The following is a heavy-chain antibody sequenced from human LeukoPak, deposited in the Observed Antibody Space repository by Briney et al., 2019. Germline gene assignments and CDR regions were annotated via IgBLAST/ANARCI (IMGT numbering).Heavy chain of an antibody. V-gene: IGHV1-69*05. CDR1: GGTFCSYA. CDR3: ARGYCSSTSCYLPECFQH. CDR2: IIPIFGTA. J-gene: IGHJ1*01. Sequence: SVKVSCKASGGTFCSYAISWVRQAPGQGLEWMGRIIPIFGTANYAQKFQGRVTITTDESTSTAYMELSSLRSEDTAVYYCARGYCSSTSCYLPECFQHWGQGTLVTVSS. D-gene: IGHD2-2*01.